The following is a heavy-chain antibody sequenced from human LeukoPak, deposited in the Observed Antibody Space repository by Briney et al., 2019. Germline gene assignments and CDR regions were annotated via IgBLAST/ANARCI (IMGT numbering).Heavy chain of an antibody. D-gene: IGHD6-13*01. CDR3: ARVDSDIAAAGTGPYNWFDP. Sequence: GASVKVSCKASGYTFTSYGISWGRQAPGQGLEWMGFISAYNGNTNYAQKLQGRVTMTTDTSTSTAYMELRSLRSDDTAVYYCARVDSDIAAAGTGPYNWFDPWGQGTLVTVSS. V-gene: IGHV1-18*01. CDR1: GYTFTSYG. J-gene: IGHJ5*02. CDR2: ISAYNGNT.